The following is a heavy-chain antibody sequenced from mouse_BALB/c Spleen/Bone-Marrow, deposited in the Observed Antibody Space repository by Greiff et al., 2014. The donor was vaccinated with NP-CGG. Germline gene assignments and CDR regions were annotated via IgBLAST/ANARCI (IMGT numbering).Heavy chain of an antibody. CDR3: TKPSFYYGSSYWYFDV. V-gene: IGHV14-3*02. J-gene: IGHJ1*01. CDR2: IDTANGDT. CDR1: GFNIKDTF. D-gene: IGHD1-1*01. Sequence: VQLKESGAELVKPGASVKLSCTASGFNIKDTFMHWVKQRPEQGLEWIGRIDTANGDTKYDPKFQGKATITADTSSNTAYLQPSSLTSEDTAVYYCTKPSFYYGSSYWYFDVWGAGTTVTVSS.